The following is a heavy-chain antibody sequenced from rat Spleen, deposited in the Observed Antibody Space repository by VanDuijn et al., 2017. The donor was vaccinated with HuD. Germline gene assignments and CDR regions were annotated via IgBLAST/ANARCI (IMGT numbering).Heavy chain of an antibody. V-gene: IGHV2S12*01. Sequence: QVQLKESGPGLVQPSQTLSLSCTVSGFSLTSNGVSWVRQPPGKGLEWIAAIASGGSTYYNSALKSRLSISRDTSKNQVFLKMNSLQSEDTTTYYCARDLDGYFDYWGQGVMVTVSS. CDR2: IASGGST. CDR3: ARDLDGYFDY. CDR1: GFSLTSNG. J-gene: IGHJ2*01. D-gene: IGHD1-12*03.